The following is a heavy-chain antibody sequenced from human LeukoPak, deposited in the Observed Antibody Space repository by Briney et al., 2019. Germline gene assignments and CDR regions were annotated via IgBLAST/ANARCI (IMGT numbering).Heavy chain of an antibody. D-gene: IGHD6-19*01. CDR1: GGSISSSCYY. CDR3: ARHPGWDPYNLFDP. V-gene: IGHV4-39*01. J-gene: IGHJ5*02. Sequence: KPSETLSLTCTVSGGSISSSCYYWGRLRQPPGQGLEWNGSIYYSGSTYYNPSLKSRVTISVDTSKNQFSLKLSSVTAADTAVYYCARHPGWDPYNLFDPWGQGTLVCVSP. CDR2: IYYSGST.